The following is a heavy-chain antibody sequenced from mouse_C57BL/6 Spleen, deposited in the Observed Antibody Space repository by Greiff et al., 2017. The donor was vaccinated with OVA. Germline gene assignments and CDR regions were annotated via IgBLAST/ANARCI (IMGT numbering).Heavy chain of an antibody. CDR1: GYTFTNYW. V-gene: IGHV1-63*01. CDR3: ARGMYGSSSHYYAMDY. CDR2: IYPGGGYT. D-gene: IGHD1-1*01. J-gene: IGHJ4*01. Sequence: VMLVESGAELVRPGTSVKMSCKASGYTFTNYWIGWAKQRPGHGLEWIGDIYPGGGYTNYNEKFKGKATLTADKSSSTAYMQFSSLTSEDSAIYYCARGMYGSSSHYYAMDYWGQGTSVTVSS.